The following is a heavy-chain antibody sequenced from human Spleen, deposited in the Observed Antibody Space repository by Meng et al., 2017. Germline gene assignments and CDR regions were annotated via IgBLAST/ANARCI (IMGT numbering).Heavy chain of an antibody. V-gene: IGHV3-23*01. CDR1: GFTFSNAW. D-gene: IGHD2-15*01. Sequence: GGSLRLSCAASGFTFSNAWMTWVRQAPGKGLEWVATISNNGDTHYADSMMGRFIISRDNSKNTLYLQVSSLRAEDTAMYYCARDCCSEIGPIDYWGQGTLVTVSS. CDR3: ARDCCSEIGPIDY. J-gene: IGHJ4*02. CDR2: ISNNGDT.